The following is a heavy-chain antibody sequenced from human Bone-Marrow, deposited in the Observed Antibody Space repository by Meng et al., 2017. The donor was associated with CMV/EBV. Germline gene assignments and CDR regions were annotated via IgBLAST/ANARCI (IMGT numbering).Heavy chain of an antibody. V-gene: IGHV1-69*10. Sequence: SVKVSCKASRGTFSSYSISWVRQAPGQGLEWMGGIIPILGIANYEQKFQGRVTITADKSTSKAYMELSCLRSEDTAVYYCARGKGKLERHYYYGMDVCGQGTTVTVSS. CDR1: RGTFSSYS. D-gene: IGHD1-1*01. CDR2: IIPILGIA. J-gene: IGHJ6*02. CDR3: ARGKGKLERHYYYGMDV.